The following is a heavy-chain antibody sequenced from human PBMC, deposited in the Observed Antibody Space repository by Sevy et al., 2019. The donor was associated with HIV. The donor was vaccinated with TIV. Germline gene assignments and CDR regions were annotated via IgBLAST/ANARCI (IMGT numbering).Heavy chain of an antibody. CDR3: ARDRGVGTSSYGMDV. Sequence: GGSLRLSCTASGFIFSHYSMNWVRQAPGKGLEWVSSISTSSTYIYYADSVKGRFTISRDNAKNLLYLQMNSLGAEETAVYQCARDRGVGTSSYGMDVWGQGPTVTVSS. D-gene: IGHD1-26*01. V-gene: IGHV3-21*01. CDR1: GFIFSHYS. CDR2: ISTSSTYI. J-gene: IGHJ6*02.